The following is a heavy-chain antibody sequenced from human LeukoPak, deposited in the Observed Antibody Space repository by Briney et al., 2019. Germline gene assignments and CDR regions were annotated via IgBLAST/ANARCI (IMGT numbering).Heavy chain of an antibody. CDR3: ARDGDRSSTSCYWDY. CDR1: VFTLSIYG. J-gene: IGHJ4*02. Sequence: GGSLRLSSAPSVFTLSIYGMHSVRQAPGKGLEWVAVIWYDGSNKYYADSVKGRFTISRDNSKNTLYLQMNSLRAEDTAVYYWARDGDRSSTSCYWDYWGQGTLVTVSS. CDR2: IWYDGSNK. D-gene: IGHD2-2*03. V-gene: IGHV3-33*01.